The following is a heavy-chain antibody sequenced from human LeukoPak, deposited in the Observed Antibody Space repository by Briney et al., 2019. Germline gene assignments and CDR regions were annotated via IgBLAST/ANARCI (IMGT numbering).Heavy chain of an antibody. Sequence: AGESLQISCKGSGYSFTSYWIGWVRRLPGKGLEWMGIIYPGDSDTRYSPSFQGQVTISADKSISTAYLQWSSLKASDTAMYYCARRSGRDGYPFDYWGQGTLVTVSS. V-gene: IGHV5-51*01. CDR3: ARRSGRDGYPFDY. CDR2: IYPGDSDT. CDR1: GYSFTSYW. J-gene: IGHJ4*02. D-gene: IGHD5-24*01.